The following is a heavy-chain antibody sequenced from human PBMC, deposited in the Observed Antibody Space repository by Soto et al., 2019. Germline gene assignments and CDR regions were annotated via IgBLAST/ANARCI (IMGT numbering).Heavy chain of an antibody. Sequence: QVQLMQSGGGVVQPGRSLRLSCAASGFTFNNYGIHWVRQTPDEGLQWVAVISYDGDNSFYADSVKGRFIISRDNSKNTVFLQMNSLRPEDTAVYYCAKDAGTVINDQFFDYWGQGTLVTVSS. CDR2: ISYDGDNS. V-gene: IGHV3-30*18. J-gene: IGHJ4*02. CDR3: AKDAGTVINDQFFDY. D-gene: IGHD1-1*01. CDR1: GFTFNNYG.